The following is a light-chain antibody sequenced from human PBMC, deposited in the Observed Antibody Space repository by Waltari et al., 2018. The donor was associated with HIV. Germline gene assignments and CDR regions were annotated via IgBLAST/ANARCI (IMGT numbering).Light chain of an antibody. V-gene: IGKV1-9*01. CDR3: QQQASYPLT. CDR2: GAS. Sequence: DVLLTQSPRFLSASVGDRVAITCRASQGIRSYLAWYQQSPGRAPRLLIYGASTCETGVPSRFSGSGSGTLFTLTINSLQPEDFGTYYCQQQASYPLTFGPGTRVDV. CDR1: QGIRSY. J-gene: IGKJ3*01.